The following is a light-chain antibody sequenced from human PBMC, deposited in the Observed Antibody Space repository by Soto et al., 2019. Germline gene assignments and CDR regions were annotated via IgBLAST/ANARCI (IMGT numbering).Light chain of an antibody. Sequence: DIVLTHSPGTLALSPGQRATLSRRASRSVSSSYLAWYQQKPGQAPRLLIYGASSRATGIPDRFSGSGSGTDLTLTISRLEPEDFAVYYCQQYGSSPETFGQGTKVDIK. CDR1: RSVSSSY. CDR2: GAS. V-gene: IGKV3-20*01. J-gene: IGKJ1*01. CDR3: QQYGSSPET.